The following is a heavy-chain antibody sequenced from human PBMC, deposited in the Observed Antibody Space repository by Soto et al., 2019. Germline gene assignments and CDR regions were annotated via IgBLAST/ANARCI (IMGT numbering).Heavy chain of an antibody. V-gene: IGHV3-30-3*01. CDR2: IAYDGSNA. J-gene: IGHJ4*02. CDR1: GFTFRNHA. Sequence: GGSLRLSCAASGFTFRNHAMHWVRQAPGKGLECLAVIAYDGSNAFYRDAVKGRFTISRDNSKNTLYLHMNSLRSEDTGVYYCARDPDSVASFDYWGQGTLVTVSS. D-gene: IGHD5-12*01. CDR3: ARDPDSVASFDY.